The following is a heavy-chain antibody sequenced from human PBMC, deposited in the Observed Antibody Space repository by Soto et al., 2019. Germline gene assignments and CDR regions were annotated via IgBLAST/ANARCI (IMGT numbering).Heavy chain of an antibody. CDR1: SGSISFYY. CDR3: ARGNDYGDYYFDC. D-gene: IGHD4-17*01. CDR2: IYYSGST. Sequence: PSETLSLTCTVSSGSISFYYWSWIRQPPGKGLEWIGYIYYSGSTNYTPSLKSRVTISVDTSKNQFSLKLSSVTAADTAVYYCARGNDYGDYYFDCWGQGTLVTVSS. J-gene: IGHJ4*02. V-gene: IGHV4-59*01.